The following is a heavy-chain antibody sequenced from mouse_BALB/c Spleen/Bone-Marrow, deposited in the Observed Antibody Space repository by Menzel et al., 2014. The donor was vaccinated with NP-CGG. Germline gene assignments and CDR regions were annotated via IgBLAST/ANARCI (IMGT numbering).Heavy chain of an antibody. J-gene: IGHJ3*01. CDR1: GYTFTDYA. Sequence: VMLVESGPELVRPGVSVKISCKGSGYTFTDYAMHWVKQSHAKSLEWIGVISTYSDNTNYNQKFKGKATMTVDKSSSTAYMELARLTSEDSAIYYCARGIYYDSTWFAYWGQGTLVTVSA. CDR3: ARGIYYDSTWFAY. D-gene: IGHD2-4*01. V-gene: IGHV1-67*01. CDR2: ISTYSDNT.